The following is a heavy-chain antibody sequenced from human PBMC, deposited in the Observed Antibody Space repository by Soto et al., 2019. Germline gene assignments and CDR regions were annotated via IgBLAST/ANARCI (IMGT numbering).Heavy chain of an antibody. CDR3: ARHVPAAGYYYGMDV. D-gene: IGHD2-2*01. CDR2: IIPIFGTA. Sequence: QVQLVQSGAEVKKPGSSVKVSCKASGGTFSSYAISWVRQAPGQGLEWMGGIIPIFGTADYAQMFQGSVTITADESTSTAYMELSSLRSEDTAVYYCARHVPAAGYYYGMDVWGQGTTVTVSS. V-gene: IGHV1-69*12. CDR1: GGTFSSYA. J-gene: IGHJ6*02.